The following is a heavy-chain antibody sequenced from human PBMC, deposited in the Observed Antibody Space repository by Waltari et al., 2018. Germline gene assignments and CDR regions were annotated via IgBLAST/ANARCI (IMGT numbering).Heavy chain of an antibody. D-gene: IGHD2-21*02. J-gene: IGHJ4*02. CDR3: TRDFELYGGNSREY. Sequence: EVQLVESGGGLVQPGRSLRLSGTASGFSFGDSAMSWFRQAPGKGLEWVGFIRSKAYGGTTEYAASVKGRFTISRDDSKSIAYLQMNSLKTEDTAVYYCTRDFELYGGNSREYWGQGTLVTVSS. V-gene: IGHV3-49*03. CDR2: IRSKAYGGTT. CDR1: GFSFGDSA.